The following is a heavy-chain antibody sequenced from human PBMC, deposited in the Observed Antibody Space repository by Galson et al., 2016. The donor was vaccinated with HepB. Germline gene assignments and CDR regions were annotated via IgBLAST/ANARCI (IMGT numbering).Heavy chain of an antibody. Sequence: LRLSCAASGFTFSSYSMNWVRQAPGKGLEWVSSISSNSTYIYYADSVKGRFTISRDNAKNSLSLQMNSLRAEDTAVYYCAVAVAPDYWGQGTLVTVSS. CDR2: ISSNSTYI. V-gene: IGHV3-21*01. CDR3: AVAVAPDY. D-gene: IGHD6-19*01. CDR1: GFTFSSYS. J-gene: IGHJ4*02.